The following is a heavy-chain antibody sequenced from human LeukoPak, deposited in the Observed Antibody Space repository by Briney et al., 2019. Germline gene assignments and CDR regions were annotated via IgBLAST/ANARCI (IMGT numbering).Heavy chain of an antibody. V-gene: IGHV3-30-3*01. CDR2: ISYDGSNK. D-gene: IGHD3-22*01. J-gene: IGHJ4*02. CDR3: ARGWYHYYDSSDLPDY. Sequence: PGRSLRLSCAASGFTFSSYAMHWVRQAPGEGLEWVAVISYDGSNKYYADSVKGRFTISRDNSKNTLYLQMNSLRAEDTAVYHCARGWYHYYDSSDLPDYWGQGTLVTVSS. CDR1: GFTFSSYA.